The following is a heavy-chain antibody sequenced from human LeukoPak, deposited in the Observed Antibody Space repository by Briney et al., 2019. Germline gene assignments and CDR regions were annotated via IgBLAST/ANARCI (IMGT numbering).Heavy chain of an antibody. CDR3: ARDFGY. CDR2: ISSGGSGT. J-gene: IGHJ4*02. CDR1: GFTFNNYA. Sequence: GGSLRLSCAASGFTFNNYAMNWVRQAPGKGLEWVSAISSGGSGTYYADSVKGRFTISRDNSKNTLYLQMNSLRVEDTAVYYCARDFGYWGQGTLVTVSS. D-gene: IGHD3-10*01. V-gene: IGHV3-23*01.